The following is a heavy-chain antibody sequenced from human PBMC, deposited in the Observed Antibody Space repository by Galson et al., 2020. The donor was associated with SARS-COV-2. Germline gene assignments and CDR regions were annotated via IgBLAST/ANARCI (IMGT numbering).Heavy chain of an antibody. CDR2: IYTSGGT. Sequence: SETLSLTCPVSGGSINSGSYYWSWIRQPAGKGLEWIGRIYTSGGTNYNPSLKSRITITVDTSKNQFSLKLSSVTAADTAVYYCARGPVEMAALCYFGDWGQGTRVTVSS. CDR1: GGSINSGSYY. V-gene: IGHV4-61*02. CDR3: ARGPVEMAALCYFGD. D-gene: IGHD2-15*01. J-gene: IGHJ4*02.